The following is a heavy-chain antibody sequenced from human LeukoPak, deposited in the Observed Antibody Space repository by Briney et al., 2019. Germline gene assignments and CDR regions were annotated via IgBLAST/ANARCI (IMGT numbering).Heavy chain of an antibody. CDR2: IIPIFGTA. CDR1: GGTFSSYA. D-gene: IGHD5-12*01. CDR3: ARESTIVATNDQRGYYYYYGMDV. Sequence: AASVKVSCKASGGTFSSYAISWVRQAPGQGLEWMGGIIPIFGTANYAQKFQGRVTITADKSTSTAYMELSSLRSEDTAVYYCARESTIVATNDQRGYYYYYGMDVWAKGPRSPSPQ. V-gene: IGHV1-69*06. J-gene: IGHJ6*04.